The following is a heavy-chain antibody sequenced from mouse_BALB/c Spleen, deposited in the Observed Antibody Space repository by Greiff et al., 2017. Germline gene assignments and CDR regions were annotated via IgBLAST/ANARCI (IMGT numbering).Heavy chain of an antibody. V-gene: IGHV1S81*02. J-gene: IGHJ2*01. CDR3: ARGYDYDLDY. D-gene: IGHD2-4*01. Sequence: QVQLKQPGAELVKPGASVKLSCKASGYTFTSYWMHWVKQRPGQGLEWIGEINPSNGRTNYNEKFKSKATLTVDKSSSTAYMQLSSLTSEDSAVYYCARGYDYDLDYWGQGTTLTVSS. CDR1: GYTFTSYW. CDR2: INPSNGRT.